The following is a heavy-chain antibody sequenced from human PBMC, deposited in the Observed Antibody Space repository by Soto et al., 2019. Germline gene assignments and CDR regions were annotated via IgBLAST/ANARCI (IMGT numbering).Heavy chain of an antibody. CDR3: AKDLSWGQCDY. V-gene: IGHV3-74*03. CDR2: IKTDGTAT. CDR1: GFTFSSYW. D-gene: IGHD3-16*01. Sequence: EVQLVESGGGLVQPGGSLRLSCAASGFTFSSYWMHWVRQDPGKGLVWVSSIKTDGTATQYADSVKGRFTVSRDNAKNTLDLQMNRLRAEDTAVYYCAKDLSWGQCDYWGQGTLVTVSS. J-gene: IGHJ4*02.